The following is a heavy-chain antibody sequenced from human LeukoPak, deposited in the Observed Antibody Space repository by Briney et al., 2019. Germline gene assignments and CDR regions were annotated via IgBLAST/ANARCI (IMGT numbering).Heavy chain of an antibody. Sequence: GGSLRLSCAASGFTFSTYGMHWVRQALGKGLEWVAFIRYNGNKQYYADFVKGRFTISRDNSKNTLYLQMNSLSAEDTAVYYCARDPVHSSGWFAVSYYYMDVWGKGTTVTVSS. CDR3: ARDPVHSSGWFAVSYYYMDV. CDR1: GFTFSTYG. V-gene: IGHV3-30*02. D-gene: IGHD6-19*01. J-gene: IGHJ6*03. CDR2: IRYNGNKQ.